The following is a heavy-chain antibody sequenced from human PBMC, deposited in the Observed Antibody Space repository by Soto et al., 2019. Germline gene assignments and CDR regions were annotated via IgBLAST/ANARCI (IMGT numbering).Heavy chain of an antibody. Sequence: PSGTLSLSCAVCRGSVSSGEYYWRLIPQPPGKGLEWIGYIYYSGSTYYNPSLKSRVTISVDTSKNQFSLKLSSVTAADTAVYYCASMTTVVTPPDYWGQGTLVTVSS. V-gene: IGHV4-30-4*02. D-gene: IGHD4-17*01. CDR3: ASMTTVVTPPDY. CDR1: RGSVSSGEYY. CDR2: IYYSGST. J-gene: IGHJ4*02.